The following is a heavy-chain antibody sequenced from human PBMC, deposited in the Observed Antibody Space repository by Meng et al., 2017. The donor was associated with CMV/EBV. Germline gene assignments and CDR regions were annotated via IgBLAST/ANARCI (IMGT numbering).Heavy chain of an antibody. CDR3: ARGARGLVLRFLEWLSVDY. Sequence: GESLKISCAACGFTFSSYDMHWVRQATGKGLEWASAIGTAGDTYYPGSVKGQFTISRENAKNSLYLQMNSLRAEDTAVYYCARGARGLVLRFLEWLSVDYWGQGTLVTVSS. CDR1: GFTFSSYD. V-gene: IGHV3-13*03. J-gene: IGHJ4*02. CDR2: IGTAGDT. D-gene: IGHD3-3*01.